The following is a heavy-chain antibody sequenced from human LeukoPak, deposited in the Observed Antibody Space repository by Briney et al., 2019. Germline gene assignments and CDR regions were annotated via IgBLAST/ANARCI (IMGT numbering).Heavy chain of an antibody. Sequence: SETLSLTCTVSGGSIRSYYWSWIRQPPGKGLEWIGYIYYSGSTSYNPSLKSRVTISVDTSKNQFSLKLTSVTAADTAVYYCARVRSRAHSMGFDYWGQGTLVTVSS. CDR1: GGSIRSYY. V-gene: IGHV4-59*01. J-gene: IGHJ4*02. CDR3: ARVRSRAHSMGFDY. D-gene: IGHD2/OR15-2a*01. CDR2: IYYSGST.